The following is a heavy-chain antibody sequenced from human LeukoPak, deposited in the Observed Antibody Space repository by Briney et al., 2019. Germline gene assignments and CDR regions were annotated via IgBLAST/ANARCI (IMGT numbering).Heavy chain of an antibody. V-gene: IGHV3-9*01. Sequence: GGSLRLSCAASGFTFDDYAMHWVRQAPGKGLEWVSGISWNSGSIGYADSVKGRFTISRDNAKNSLYLQMNSLRVEDTALYYCAKQVGRSLINSGSYQFDYWGQGTLVTVSS. J-gene: IGHJ4*02. D-gene: IGHD1-26*01. CDR1: GFTFDDYA. CDR2: ISWNSGSI. CDR3: AKQVGRSLINSGSYQFDY.